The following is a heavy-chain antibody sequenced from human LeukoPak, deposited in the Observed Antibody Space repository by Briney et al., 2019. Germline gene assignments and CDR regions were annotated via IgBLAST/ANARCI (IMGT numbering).Heavy chain of an antibody. CDR1: GGSISSNY. D-gene: IGHD3-3*01. CDR2: IYYSGRT. CDR3: ASGPDFYMDV. V-gene: IGHV4-59*01. Sequence: PSETLSLTCTISGGSISSNYWSWIRQPPGKGLEWIGYIYYSGRTKNNPSLKSRVTISVDTSKNQFSPKLSSVTAADTAVYYCASGPDFYMDVWGKGTTVTVSS. J-gene: IGHJ6*03.